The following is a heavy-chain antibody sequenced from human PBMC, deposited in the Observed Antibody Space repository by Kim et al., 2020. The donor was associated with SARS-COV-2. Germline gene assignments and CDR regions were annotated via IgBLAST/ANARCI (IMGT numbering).Heavy chain of an antibody. CDR2: ISAYNGNT. J-gene: IGHJ6*02. CDR1: GYTFTSYG. D-gene: IGHD6-19*01. V-gene: IGHV1-18*01. CDR3: ARIRIAVAGTVGDYYYYGMDV. Sequence: ASVKVSCKASGYTFTSYGISWVRQAPGQGLEWMGWISAYNGNTNYAQKLQGRVTMTTDTSTSTAYMELRSLRSDDTAVYYCARIRIAVAGTVGDYYYYGMDVWGQGTTVTVSS.